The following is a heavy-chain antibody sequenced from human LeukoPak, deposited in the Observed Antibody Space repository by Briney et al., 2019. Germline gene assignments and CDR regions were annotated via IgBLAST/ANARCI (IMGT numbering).Heavy chain of an antibody. J-gene: IGHJ4*02. CDR2: INTNTGNP. V-gene: IGHV7-4-1*02. D-gene: IGHD5-24*01. CDR1: GYTFTSYA. CDR3: AREQGRRKATIPDY. Sequence: GASVKVSCKASGYTFTSYAMNWVRQAPGQGLEWMGWINTNTGNPTYAQGFTGRFVFSLDTSVSTAYLQISSLRAEDTAVYYCAREQGRRKATIPDYWGQGTLVTVSS.